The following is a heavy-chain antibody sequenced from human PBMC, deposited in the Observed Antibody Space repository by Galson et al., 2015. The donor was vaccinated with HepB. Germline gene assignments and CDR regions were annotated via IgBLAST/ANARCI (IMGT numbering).Heavy chain of an antibody. Sequence: SLRLSCAASGFTFSSYVMHWVRQAPGKGLEWVAVIWYDGSNKYYADSVKGRFTISRDNSKNTLYLQMNTLRAEDTAVYYCARLMYYYDSAIDYWGQGTLVTVSS. CDR1: GFTFSSYV. CDR2: IWYDGSNK. D-gene: IGHD3-10*01. CDR3: ARLMYYYDSAIDY. V-gene: IGHV3-33*08. J-gene: IGHJ4*02.